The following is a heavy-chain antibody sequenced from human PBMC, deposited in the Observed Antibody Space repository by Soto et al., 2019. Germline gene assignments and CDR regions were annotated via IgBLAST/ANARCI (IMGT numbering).Heavy chain of an antibody. D-gene: IGHD3-3*01. Sequence: GGSLRLSCAASGFTFSSYAMSWVRQAPGKGLEWVSAISGSGGSTYYADSVKGRFTVSRDNAKNSLYLQMNSLRAEDTAVYYCARTGVVTAEVFDYWGQGTLVTVSS. CDR3: ARTGVVTAEVFDY. V-gene: IGHV3-23*01. J-gene: IGHJ4*02. CDR2: ISGSGGST. CDR1: GFTFSSYA.